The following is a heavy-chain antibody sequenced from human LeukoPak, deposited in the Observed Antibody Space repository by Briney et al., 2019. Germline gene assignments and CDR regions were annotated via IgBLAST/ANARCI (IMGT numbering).Heavy chain of an antibody. Sequence: SVKVSCKASGYTFTSYAISWVRQAPGQGLEWMGRIIPIFGTANYAQKFQGRVTITTDESTSTAYMELSSLRSEDTAVYYCARDSRYDFWNDFRWFDPWGQGTLVTVSS. V-gene: IGHV1-69*05. CDR2: IIPIFGTA. D-gene: IGHD3-3*01. CDR3: ARDSRYDFWNDFRWFDP. CDR1: GYTFTSYA. J-gene: IGHJ5*02.